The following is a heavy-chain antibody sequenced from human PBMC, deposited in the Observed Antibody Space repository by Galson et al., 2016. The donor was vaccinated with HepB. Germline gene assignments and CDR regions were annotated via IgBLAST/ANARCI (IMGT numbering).Heavy chain of an antibody. V-gene: IGHV3-53*05. CDR2: IYSGGDT. J-gene: IGHJ4*02. CDR3: ARVPRSGSYSYFFDY. Sequence: LRLSCAASGFTVSNNFMTWVRQAPGKGLEYVSLIYSGGDTHYADSVKGRFTISRDNSKNTLYLQMNSLRAEDTAVYYCARVPRSGSYSYFFDYWGQGTLVTVSS. CDR1: GFTVSNNF. D-gene: IGHD1-26*01.